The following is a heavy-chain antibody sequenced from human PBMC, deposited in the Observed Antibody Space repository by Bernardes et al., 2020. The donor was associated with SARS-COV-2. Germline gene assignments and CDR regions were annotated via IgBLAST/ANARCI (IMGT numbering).Heavy chain of an antibody. D-gene: IGHD4-17*01. V-gene: IGHV3-13*05. CDR2: IGTAGDP. CDR1: GFTFSSYD. Sequence: GGSLRLSCAASGFTFSSYDMHWVRQATGKGLEWVSAIGTAGDPYYPGSVKGRFTISRENAKNSLYLQMNSLRAGDTAVYYCARADYGDPYYFDYWGQGTLVTVSS. CDR3: ARADYGDPYYFDY. J-gene: IGHJ4*02.